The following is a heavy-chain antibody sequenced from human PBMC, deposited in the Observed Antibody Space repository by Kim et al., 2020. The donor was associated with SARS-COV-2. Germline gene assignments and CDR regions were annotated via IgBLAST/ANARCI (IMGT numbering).Heavy chain of an antibody. CDR3: ARGSIGRRFGVPY. V-gene: IGHV3-48*02. Sequence: YADSVKGRFTISRDNAKNSLYLQMNSLRDEDTAVYYCARGSIGRRFGVPYWGQGTLVTVSS. J-gene: IGHJ4*02. D-gene: IGHD3-10*01.